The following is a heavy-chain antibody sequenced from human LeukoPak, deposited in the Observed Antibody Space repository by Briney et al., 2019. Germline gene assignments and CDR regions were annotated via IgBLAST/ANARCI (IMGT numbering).Heavy chain of an antibody. J-gene: IGHJ6*03. D-gene: IGHD1-1*01. Sequence: PSETLSLTCTVSGGSISTYYWSWIRQSAGKGLEWIGRIYISGSTNYNPSLKSRVSMSVDTSKNQFSLNLSSVTAADTAVYYCARVAGRNYLYYYMDVWGKGTTVTVSS. V-gene: IGHV4-4*07. CDR1: GGSISTYY. CDR3: ARVAGRNYLYYYMDV. CDR2: IYISGST.